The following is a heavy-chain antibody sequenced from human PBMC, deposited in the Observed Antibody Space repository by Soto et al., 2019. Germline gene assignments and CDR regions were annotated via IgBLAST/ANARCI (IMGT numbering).Heavy chain of an antibody. Sequence: ASVKVSCKASGYTFSRYGISWVRQATGQGLEWMGWMNPNSGNTGHAQKFQGRVTMTRNTSISTAYMELSSLRSEDTAVYYCARGKVDYFDYWGQGTLVTVSS. CDR1: GYTFSRYG. V-gene: IGHV1-8*01. CDR2: MNPNSGNT. CDR3: ARGKVDYFDY. J-gene: IGHJ4*02. D-gene: IGHD1-26*01.